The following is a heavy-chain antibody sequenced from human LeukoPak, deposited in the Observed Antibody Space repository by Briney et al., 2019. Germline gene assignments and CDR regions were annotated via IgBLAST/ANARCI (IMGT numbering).Heavy chain of an antibody. CDR3: ARHPGGDSSSVVAFDI. Sequence: SETLSLTCAVSGGSISSYYWTWIRQPAGKGLEWIGRIYTTGSTNYNPSLKSRVTMSVDTSKSQFSLRLSSVTAADTAVYYCARHPGGDSSSVVAFDIWGQGTMVTVSS. J-gene: IGHJ3*02. CDR2: IYTTGST. CDR1: GGSISSYY. D-gene: IGHD2-21*02. V-gene: IGHV4-59*10.